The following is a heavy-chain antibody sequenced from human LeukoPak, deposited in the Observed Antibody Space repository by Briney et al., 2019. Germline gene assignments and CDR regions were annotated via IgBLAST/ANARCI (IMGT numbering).Heavy chain of an antibody. CDR2: VNPSVGIT. CDR3: ARAVKYCSGDGCYHFLY. V-gene: IGHV1-46*01. CDR1: GYTFTTCY. Sequence: GASVRVSCKASGYTFTTCYMHWVRQAPGQGLERMGIVNPSVGITGYAQKYKGRVSMTRDTSTNTIYMELSSLGSEDTAMYYCARAVKYCSGDGCYHFLYWGQGTLVTVSS. J-gene: IGHJ1*01. D-gene: IGHD2-15*01.